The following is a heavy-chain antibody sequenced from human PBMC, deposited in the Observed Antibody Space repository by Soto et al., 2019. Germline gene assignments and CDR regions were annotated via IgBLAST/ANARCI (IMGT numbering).Heavy chain of an antibody. D-gene: IGHD6-6*01. V-gene: IGHV3-30*18. Sequence: QVQLVESGGGVVQPGRSPRLSCAASGFTFSSYGMHWVRQAPGKGLEWVAVISYDGSNKYYADSVKGRFTISRDNSKNTLYRQMSSLRAEETAVYYCAKEGEYSSSSGFDYWGQGTLVTVSS. CDR1: GFTFSSYG. CDR3: AKEGEYSSSSGFDY. CDR2: ISYDGSNK. J-gene: IGHJ4*02.